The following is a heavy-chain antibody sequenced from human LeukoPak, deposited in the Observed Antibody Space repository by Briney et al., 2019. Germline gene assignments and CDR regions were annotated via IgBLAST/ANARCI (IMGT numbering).Heavy chain of an antibody. CDR3: ARAVVSSGSNGAPSHY. CDR2: IYYSGST. D-gene: IGHD3-22*01. J-gene: IGHJ4*02. CDR1: GGSISSSSYY. Sequence: SETLSLTCTVSGGSISSSSYYWGWIRQPPGKGLEWIGSIYYSGSTYYNPSLKSRVTISVDTSKNQFSLKLSSVTAADTAVYYCARAVVSSGSNGAPSHYWGQGTLVTVSS. V-gene: IGHV4-39*01.